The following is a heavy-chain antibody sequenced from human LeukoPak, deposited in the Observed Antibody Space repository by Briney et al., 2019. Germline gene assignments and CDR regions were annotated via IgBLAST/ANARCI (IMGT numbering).Heavy chain of an antibody. CDR3: ARDPVPAAPDTWFDP. Sequence: PGGSLRLSCAASGFTFSSYSMNWVRQAPGKGREWVSYISSSSSTIYYADSVKGRFTISRDNAKNSLYLQMNSLRAEDTAVYYCARDPVPAAPDTWFDPWGQGTLVTVSS. CDR2: ISSSSSTI. CDR1: GFTFSSYS. V-gene: IGHV3-48*01. D-gene: IGHD2-2*01. J-gene: IGHJ5*02.